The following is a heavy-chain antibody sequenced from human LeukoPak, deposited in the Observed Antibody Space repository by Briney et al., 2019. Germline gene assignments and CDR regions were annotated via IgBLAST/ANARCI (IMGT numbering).Heavy chain of an antibody. D-gene: IGHD6-19*01. Sequence: GGSLRLSCAASGFIFTDYYMSWIRQAPGKGLEWVSFIDSSSTSTNYVDSVKGRFSISRDNAKNSLYLQMNSLRVEDTAVYYCARGIPSSGWYDSWGQGTLVTVSS. CDR1: GFIFTDYY. J-gene: IGHJ5*01. V-gene: IGHV3-11*06. CDR2: IDSSSTST. CDR3: ARGIPSSGWYDS.